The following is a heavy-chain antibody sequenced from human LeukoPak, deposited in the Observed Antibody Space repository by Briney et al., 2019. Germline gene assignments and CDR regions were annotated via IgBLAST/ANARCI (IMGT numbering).Heavy chain of an antibody. V-gene: IGHV4-31*03. CDR3: AREAMFEGGTSPDY. CDR1: GGSINSYGYY. Sequence: PSETLSLTCTVSGGSINSYGYYWSWIRQHPGKGLEWIGYIYYDGGTYYKPSLKSRVTISVDTSKNQFSLRLSSVTAADTAVYYCAREAMFEGGTSPDYWGQGTLVTVSS. J-gene: IGHJ4*02. D-gene: IGHD3-16*01. CDR2: IYYDGGT.